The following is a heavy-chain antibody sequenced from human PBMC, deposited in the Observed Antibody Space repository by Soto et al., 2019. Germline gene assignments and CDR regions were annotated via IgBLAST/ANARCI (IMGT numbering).Heavy chain of an antibody. CDR1: GYTFTSYG. D-gene: IGHD3-22*01. J-gene: IGHJ6*02. Sequence: GASVKVSFKASGYTFTSYGISWVRQAPGQGLEWMGWISAYNGNTNYAQKLQGRVTMTTDTSTSTAYMELRSLRSDDTAVYYCARDDRRYYYYYYGMDVWGQGTTVTVSS. V-gene: IGHV1-18*01. CDR3: ARDDRRYYYYYYGMDV. CDR2: ISAYNGNT.